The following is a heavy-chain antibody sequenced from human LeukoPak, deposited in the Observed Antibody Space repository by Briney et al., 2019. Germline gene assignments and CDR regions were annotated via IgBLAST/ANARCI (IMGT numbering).Heavy chain of an antibody. CDR2: IYSGGST. Sequence: PGGSLRLSCAASGFTVSSNYMSWVRQGPGKVLEWVSVIYSGGSTYYADSVKGRFTISRDNSKNTLYLQMNSLRAEDTAVYYCARDVEYCSGGSCYAYDYWGQGTLVTVSS. D-gene: IGHD2-15*01. V-gene: IGHV3-53*01. CDR3: ARDVEYCSGGSCYAYDY. J-gene: IGHJ4*02. CDR1: GFTVSSNY.